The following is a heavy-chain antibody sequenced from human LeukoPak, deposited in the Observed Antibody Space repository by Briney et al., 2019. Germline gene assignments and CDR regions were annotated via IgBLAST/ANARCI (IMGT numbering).Heavy chain of an antibody. D-gene: IGHD5-18*01. V-gene: IGHV3-30*01. Sequence: GRSLRLSCAASGFTFSSYAMHWVRQAPGKGLEWVAVISYDGSNKYYADSVKGRFTISRDNSKNTLYLQMNSLRAEDTAVYYCASPYSYGKYYYYYYMDVWGKGTTVTVSS. CDR2: ISYDGSNK. CDR1: GFTFSSYA. CDR3: ASPYSYGKYYYYYYMDV. J-gene: IGHJ6*03.